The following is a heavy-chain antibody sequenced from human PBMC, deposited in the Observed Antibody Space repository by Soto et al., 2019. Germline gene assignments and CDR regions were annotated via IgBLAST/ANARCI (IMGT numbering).Heavy chain of an antibody. CDR2: ISGGGDII. J-gene: IGHJ4*02. Sequence: GGSLRLSCAASGFTFSDHYMTWIRQAPGKGPEWLSYISGGGDIISYADSVKGRFIISRDNAKRSLYLQMNSLTVEDTAAYYCSRDPRLADYWGQGTLVTVSS. V-gene: IGHV3-11*01. CDR3: SRDPRLADY. D-gene: IGHD6-25*01. CDR1: GFTFSDHY.